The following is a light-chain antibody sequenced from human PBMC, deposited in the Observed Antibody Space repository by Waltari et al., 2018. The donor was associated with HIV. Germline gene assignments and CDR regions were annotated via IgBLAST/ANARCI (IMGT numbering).Light chain of an antibody. V-gene: IGKV3-20*01. J-gene: IGKJ1*01. CDR1: QSVSSDY. CDR2: GAS. CDR3: QQYGSSPWT. Sequence: EIVLTQSPGTVSLSPGERATLSCRARQSVSSDYLAWYQQRPGQEPRLLMYGASNGATGIPDRFSGSGSGTDFTLTISRLQPEDSAVYYCQQYGSSPWTFGQGTKVEI.